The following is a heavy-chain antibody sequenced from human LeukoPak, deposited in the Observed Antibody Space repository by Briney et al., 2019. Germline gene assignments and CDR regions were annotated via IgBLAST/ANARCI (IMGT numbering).Heavy chain of an antibody. V-gene: IGHV3-48*04. CDR3: AREHVGLEAVAARGY. CDR2: ISSSSSTI. CDR1: GFTFDGHG. J-gene: IGHJ4*02. Sequence: PGGSLRLSCAAAGFTFDGHGMNWVRQAPGKGLEWVSYISSSSSTIYYADSVKGRFTISRDNAKNSLYLQMNSLRAEDTAVYYCAREHVGLEAVAARGYWGQGTLVTVSS. D-gene: IGHD6-19*01.